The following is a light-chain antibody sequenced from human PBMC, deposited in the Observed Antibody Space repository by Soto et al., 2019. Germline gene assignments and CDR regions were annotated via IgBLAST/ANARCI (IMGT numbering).Light chain of an antibody. Sequence: QSVLNQPASVSGAPGQSITISCDGTSSDIGAYNYVSWYQHLPGKAPKLIIYDVVTRPSGISTRFSASKSGNTASLTISGLQAEDEADYYCSSYTTRNTEVFGTGTKVTVL. CDR3: SSYTTRNTEV. CDR1: SSDIGAYNY. J-gene: IGLJ1*01. CDR2: DVV. V-gene: IGLV2-14*03.